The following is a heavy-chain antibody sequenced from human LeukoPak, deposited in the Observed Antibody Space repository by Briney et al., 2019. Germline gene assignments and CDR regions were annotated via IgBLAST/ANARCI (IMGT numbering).Heavy chain of an antibody. J-gene: IGHJ4*02. CDR1: GYTLTSYG. V-gene: IGHV1-18*01. CDR3: AREDKDYYDDY. D-gene: IGHD3-22*01. CDR2: ISAYNGNT. Sequence: ASVKVSCKASGYTLTSYGISWVRQAPGQGLEWMGWISAYNGNTNYAQKLQGRVTMTTDTSTSTAYMELRSLRSDDTAMYYCAREDKDYYDDYWGQGTLVTVSS.